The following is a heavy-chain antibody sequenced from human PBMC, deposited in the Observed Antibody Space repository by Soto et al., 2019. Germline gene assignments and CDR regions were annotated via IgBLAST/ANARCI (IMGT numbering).Heavy chain of an antibody. V-gene: IGHV1-2*04. Sequence: GASVKVSCKASGYTFTGYYMHWVRQAPGQGLEWMGWINPNSGGTNYAQKFQGWVTMTRDTSISTAYMELSRLRSDDTAVYYCARDRAVRGVIIGNDAFDIWGQGTMVNVSS. J-gene: IGHJ3*02. CDR1: GYTFTGYY. CDR3: ARDRAVRGVIIGNDAFDI. CDR2: INPNSGGT. D-gene: IGHD3-10*01.